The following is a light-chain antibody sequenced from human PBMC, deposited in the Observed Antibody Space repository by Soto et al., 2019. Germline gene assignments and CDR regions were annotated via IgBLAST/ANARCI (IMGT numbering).Light chain of an antibody. Sequence: QSVLTQPASVSGSPGQSITISCSGTSSDVGSSSHVAWYQQFPGKTPKLIIYEVTYRPSGVSHRFSASKSGHTASLTISGLQAGDEADYYCISYTGSSTSYVFGTGTKVTVL. CDR3: ISYTGSSTSYV. CDR1: SSDVGSSSH. CDR2: EVT. V-gene: IGLV2-14*01. J-gene: IGLJ1*01.